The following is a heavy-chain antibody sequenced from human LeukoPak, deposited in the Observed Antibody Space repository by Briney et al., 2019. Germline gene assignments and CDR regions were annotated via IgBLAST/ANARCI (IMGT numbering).Heavy chain of an antibody. CDR3: ARGRSWYNYYYYYMDV. J-gene: IGHJ6*03. CDR2: IYSGGST. CDR1: GFTVSSNY. D-gene: IGHD6-13*01. V-gene: IGHV3-53*01. Sequence: GGSLRLSCAASGFTVSSNYMSWVRQAPGKGLEWVSVIYSGGSTYYADSVKGRFTISRDNSKNTLYLQMNRLRAEDTAVYYCARGRSWYNYYYYYMDVWGKGTTVTVSS.